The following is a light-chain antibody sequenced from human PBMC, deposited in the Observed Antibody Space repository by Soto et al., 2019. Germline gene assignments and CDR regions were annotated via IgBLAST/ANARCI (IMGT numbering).Light chain of an antibody. CDR1: SRDVGAYNY. CDR3: CSYAGSYTFV. CDR2: DVT. Sequence: QSALTQPRSVSGSRGQSVTISCTGTSRDVGAYNYVSWYQQHPGKAPRLLIYDVTQRPSGVPDRFSGSKSGYTASLTISGLQAEDEAEYHCCSYAGSYTFVFGTGTKVTVL. V-gene: IGLV2-11*01. J-gene: IGLJ1*01.